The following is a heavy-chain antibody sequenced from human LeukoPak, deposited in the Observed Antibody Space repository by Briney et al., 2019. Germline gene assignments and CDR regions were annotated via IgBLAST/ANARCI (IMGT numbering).Heavy chain of an antibody. J-gene: IGHJ4*02. D-gene: IGHD5-18*01. Sequence: GGSLRLSCAASGFTFSSYAMSWVRQAPGKGLEWVSAISGSGGSTYYADSVKGRFTISRDNSKNTLYLHMNSLRAEDTAVYYCATLRWIQLKSPNDYWGQGTLVTVSS. V-gene: IGHV3-23*01. CDR1: GFTFSSYA. CDR2: ISGSGGST. CDR3: ATLRWIQLKSPNDY.